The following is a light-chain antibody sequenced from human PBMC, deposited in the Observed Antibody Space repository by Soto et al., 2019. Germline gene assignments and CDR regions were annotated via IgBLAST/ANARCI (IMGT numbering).Light chain of an antibody. CDR1: QNISSY. V-gene: IGKV1-9*01. CDR2: AAS. CDR3: QQLKSYPLS. J-gene: IGKJ4*01. Sequence: DIQLTQSPSFLSASVGDRVTITCRTSQNISSYLAWYQQKPGKAPQLLISAASTLPSGVPSRFSGSGSGTEFTLTISRLQPEDFATYYCQQLKSYPLSFGGGTKVEI.